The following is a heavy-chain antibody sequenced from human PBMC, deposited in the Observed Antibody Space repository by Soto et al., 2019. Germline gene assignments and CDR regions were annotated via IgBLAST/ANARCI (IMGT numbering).Heavy chain of an antibody. D-gene: IGHD3-16*01. CDR3: FRGGVTSRTFDY. Sequence: GESLKISCKASGYIIKNYWIGWVRQMPGQGLEWMGIIFPDDSDSRYSPSFQGHVTISVDKSISTAYVQWSSLKASDSAIYYCFRGGVTSRTFDYWGQGTLVTVSS. V-gene: IGHV5-51*01. J-gene: IGHJ4*02. CDR1: GYIIKNYW. CDR2: IFPDDSDS.